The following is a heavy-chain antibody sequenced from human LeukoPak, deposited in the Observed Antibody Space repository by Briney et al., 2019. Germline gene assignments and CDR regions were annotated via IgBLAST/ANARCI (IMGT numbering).Heavy chain of an antibody. CDR3: ARGHWGLDC. CDR2: ISGSGGGT. J-gene: IGHJ4*02. Sequence: PGGSLRLSCAASRFTFNSYGMSWARQAPGKGLEWVSSISGSGGGTYYADSVKGRFIISRDNSKNTLYLQMNSLRAEDTAVYYCARGHWGLDCWGQGTLVTVSS. D-gene: IGHD3-16*01. CDR1: RFTFNSYG. V-gene: IGHV3-23*01.